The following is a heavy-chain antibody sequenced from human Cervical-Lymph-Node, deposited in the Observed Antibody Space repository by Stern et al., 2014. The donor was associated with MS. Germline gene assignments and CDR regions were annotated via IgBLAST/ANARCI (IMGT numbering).Heavy chain of an antibody. CDR3: ARVAVVTGWSVMVFDY. D-gene: IGHD6-19*01. V-gene: IGHV1-8*01. J-gene: IGHJ4*02. CDR1: GYTFTSYD. Sequence: VQLVESGAEVKKPGASVKVSCKASGYTFTSYDINWVRQATGQGLEWMGWMNPNSGNTGYAQKFQGRVTMTRDTSIGTAYMELSSLTSDDTAVYYCARVAVVTGWSVMVFDYWGQGTLVTVSS. CDR2: MNPNSGNT.